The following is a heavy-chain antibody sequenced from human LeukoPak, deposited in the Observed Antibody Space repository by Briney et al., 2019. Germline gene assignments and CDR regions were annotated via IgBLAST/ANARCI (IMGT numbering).Heavy chain of an antibody. J-gene: IGHJ4*02. CDR2: FYYSGST. CDR1: GGPISSGGYY. Sequence: PSETLSLTCTVSGGPISSGGYYWSCIRPHPGKGLAWSGYFYYSGSTYYNPPLKSRVTISVDTHKNQFSLKLRSVTAADTVFFFKQKTAYDTLTGYRPFDYWGQGTLVTVSS. V-gene: IGHV4-31*03. CDR3: QKTAYDTLTGYRPFDY. D-gene: IGHD3-9*01.